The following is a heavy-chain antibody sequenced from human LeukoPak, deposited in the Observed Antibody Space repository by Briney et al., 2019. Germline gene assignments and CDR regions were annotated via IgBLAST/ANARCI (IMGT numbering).Heavy chain of an antibody. Sequence: GGSLRLSCAASGFTFYTYAISWVRQAPGKGLEWVSSISGYGGSTYYADSVKGRFTISRDSSKNTLSLQLSSLRSDDTAVYFCAKDAGYCSSITCDLDYWGQGTLVTVSS. V-gene: IGHV3-23*01. D-gene: IGHD2-2*01. J-gene: IGHJ4*02. CDR2: ISGYGGST. CDR3: AKDAGYCSSITCDLDY. CDR1: GFTFYTYA.